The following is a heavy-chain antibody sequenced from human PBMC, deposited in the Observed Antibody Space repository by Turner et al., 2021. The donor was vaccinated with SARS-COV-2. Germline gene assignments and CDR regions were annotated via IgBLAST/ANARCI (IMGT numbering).Heavy chain of an antibody. CDR2: FNLNSGGT. CDR3: ARDLFDLGSRWTQ. CDR1: GYTFTGYY. V-gene: IGHV1-2*02. D-gene: IGHD6-13*01. Sequence: QVQLVQSGAEEKKAGAPVKLSCTTSGYTFTGYYMHWVRQAPGQGLEWMGWFNLNSGGTTYAQKFEGRVTMTRNTSTSTAYMELSRLRSDDTAVYFCARDLFDLGSRWTQWGQGTLVTVSS. J-gene: IGHJ4*02.